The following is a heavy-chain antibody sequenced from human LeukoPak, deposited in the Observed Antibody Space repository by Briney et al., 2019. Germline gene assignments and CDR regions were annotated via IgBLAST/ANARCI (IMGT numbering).Heavy chain of an antibody. V-gene: IGHV3-48*02. CDR3: ARDTEHLYFVFDY. Sequence: AVGSLRLSRAPSGFAFSTYSMNGVCQAPGKGLEWGSDISSSRSTTYYADSVRGRFTISRDNAKNSLYLQMNSLRDEDTAVYYCARDTEHLYFVFDYWGQGTLVTVSS. CDR1: GFAFSTYS. CDR2: ISSSRSTT. D-gene: IGHD2-8*01. J-gene: IGHJ4*02.